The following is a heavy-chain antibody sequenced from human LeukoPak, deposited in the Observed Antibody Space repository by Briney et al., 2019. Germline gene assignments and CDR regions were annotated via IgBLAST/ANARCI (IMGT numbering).Heavy chain of an antibody. CDR1: GDSISNSDYY. CDR3: ARHAGATAGYYFDY. CDR2: INYSGST. V-gene: IGHV4-39*01. D-gene: IGHD1-26*01. Sequence: SETLSLACTVSGDSISNSDYYWGWIRQPPGKGLEWIALINYSGSTYYNPSLKSRVTISVDTSKNQFSLKLSSVTAADTAVYYCARHAGATAGYYFDYWGQGTLVTVSS. J-gene: IGHJ4*02.